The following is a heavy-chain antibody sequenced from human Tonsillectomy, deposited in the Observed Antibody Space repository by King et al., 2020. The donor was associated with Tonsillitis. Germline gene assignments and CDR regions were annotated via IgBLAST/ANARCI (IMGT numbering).Heavy chain of an antibody. CDR2: MNPNSGDT. V-gene: IGHV1-8*02. J-gene: IGHJ4*02. CDR1: GYTFTTYD. D-gene: IGHD2-15*01. CDR3: ARGLIYCSGGSCYSG. Sequence: QLVQSGAEVKKPGASVKVSCKTSGYTFTTYDINWVRQATGQGLEWMGWMNPNSGDTGYAQKFQGRVTMTRKTSISTAYMELSSLRSDDTAVYYCARGLIYCSGGSCYSGWGQGTQVTVSS.